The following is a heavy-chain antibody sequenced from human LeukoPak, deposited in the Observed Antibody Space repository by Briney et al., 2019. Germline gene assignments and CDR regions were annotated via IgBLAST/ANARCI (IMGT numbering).Heavy chain of an antibody. V-gene: IGHV3-30*02. CDR2: IRYDGSNK. D-gene: IGHD2-2*01. CDR1: GFTFSSYG. Sequence: PGGSLRLSCAASGFTFSSYGMHWVRQAPGKGLEWVAFIRYDGSNKYYADSVKGRFTISRDNSKNTLYLQMNSLRGEDTAVYYCAKDTMAPRAGVDPWGQGTVVAVSS. J-gene: IGHJ5*02. CDR3: AKDTMAPRAGVDP.